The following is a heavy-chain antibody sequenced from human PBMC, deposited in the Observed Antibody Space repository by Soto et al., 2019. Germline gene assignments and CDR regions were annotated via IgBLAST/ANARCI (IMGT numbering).Heavy chain of an antibody. Sequence: PGGSLRLSCAASGFTFSDYYMSWIRQAPGKGLEWVSYISSSITAVYYADSVKGRFTISRDNSKNTLYLQMNSLRAEDTAVYYCAKVGYCSSTSCSYLFDYWGQGTLVTSPQ. V-gene: IGHV3-11*01. CDR1: GFTFSDYY. CDR3: AKVGYCSSTSCSYLFDY. D-gene: IGHD2-2*03. J-gene: IGHJ4*02. CDR2: ISSSITAV.